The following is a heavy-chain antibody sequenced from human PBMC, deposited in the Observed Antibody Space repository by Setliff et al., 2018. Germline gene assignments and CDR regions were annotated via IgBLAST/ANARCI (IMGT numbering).Heavy chain of an antibody. D-gene: IGHD6-19*01. CDR3: ASEQWLNPPGYYYMDV. V-gene: IGHV4-30-4*08. CDR1: GGSISSGDYY. Sequence: SETLSLTCTVSGGSISSGDYYWSWIRQPPGKGLAWIGYIYYSGSNYDNPSLKSRVTISVDTSKNQFSLKLNYVTAADMAVYYCASEQWLNPPGYYYMDVWPKATTVTVS. CDR2: IYYSGSN. J-gene: IGHJ6*03.